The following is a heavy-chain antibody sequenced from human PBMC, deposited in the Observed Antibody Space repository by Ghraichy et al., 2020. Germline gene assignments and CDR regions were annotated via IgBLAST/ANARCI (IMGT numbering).Heavy chain of an antibody. V-gene: IGHV4-59*01. D-gene: IGHD3-22*01. Sequence: ESLNISCTVSGGSISSYYWSWIRQPPGKGLEWIGYIYYSGSTNHNPSLKSRVTISVDTSKNQFSLKLSSVTAADTAVYFCARLYRYYYDSSGYLTAFDIWGQGTMVTVSS. CDR3: ARLYRYYYDSSGYLTAFDI. J-gene: IGHJ3*02. CDR2: IYYSGST. CDR1: GGSISSYY.